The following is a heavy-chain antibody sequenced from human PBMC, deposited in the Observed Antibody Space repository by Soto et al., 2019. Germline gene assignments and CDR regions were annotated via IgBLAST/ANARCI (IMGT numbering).Heavy chain of an antibody. D-gene: IGHD1-26*01. V-gene: IGHV3-9*01. Sequence: GGSLRLSCAASGFTFDDYAMHWVRQAPGKGLEWVSGISWNSGSIGYADSVKGRFTISRDNAKNSLYLQMNSLRAEDTALYYCAKASYGAYYFDYWGQGTLVTVSS. CDR1: GFTFDDYA. J-gene: IGHJ4*02. CDR3: AKASYGAYYFDY. CDR2: ISWNSGSI.